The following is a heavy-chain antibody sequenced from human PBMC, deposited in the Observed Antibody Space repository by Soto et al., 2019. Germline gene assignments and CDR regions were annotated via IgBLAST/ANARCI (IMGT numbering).Heavy chain of an antibody. V-gene: IGHV1-46*01. CDR1: GYTFTSYY. J-gene: IGHJ6*02. CDR3: ARETLYCTNGVCNYYYHYGMDV. D-gene: IGHD2-8*01. CDR2: INPSGGST. Sequence: QVQLVQSGAEVKKPGASVKVSCKASGYTFTSYYMHWVRQAPGQGLEWMGIINPSGGSTSYAQKFQGRVTMTRDTSTSTVYMELSSLRSEDTAVYYCARETLYCTNGVCNYYYHYGMDVWGQGTTVTVSS.